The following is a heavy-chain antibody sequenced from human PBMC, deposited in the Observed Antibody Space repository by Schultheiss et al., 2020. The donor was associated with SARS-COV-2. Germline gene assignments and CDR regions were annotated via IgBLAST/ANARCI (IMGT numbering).Heavy chain of an antibody. D-gene: IGHD4-17*01. J-gene: IGHJ5*02. CDR2: IYYSGST. CDR1: GGSFSGYY. V-gene: IGHV4-59*12. CDR3: ARVSDYGGQNWFDP. Sequence: SETLSLTCAVYGGSFSGYYWSWIRQPPGKGLEWIGYIYYSGSTNYNPSLKSRVTISVDTSKNQFSLKLSSVTAADTAVYYCARVSDYGGQNWFDPWGQGTLVTVSS.